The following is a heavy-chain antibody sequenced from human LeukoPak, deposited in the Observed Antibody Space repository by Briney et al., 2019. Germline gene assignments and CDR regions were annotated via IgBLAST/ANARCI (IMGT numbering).Heavy chain of an antibody. Sequence: GGSLRLSCAASGFDFNYYDMNWVRQAPGKGLEWVSSISSKSTYIDSADSTKGRFTISRDNANNSVFLQMSSLRPEDTAVYYCARRRHNFDFYDVWGQGTRVTVSS. CDR2: ISSKSTYI. D-gene: IGHD3/OR15-3a*01. V-gene: IGHV3-21*01. CDR3: ARRRHNFDFYDV. J-gene: IGHJ3*01. CDR1: GFDFNYYD.